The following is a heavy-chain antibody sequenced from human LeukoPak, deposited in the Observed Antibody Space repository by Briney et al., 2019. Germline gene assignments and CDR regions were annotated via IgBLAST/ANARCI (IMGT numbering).Heavy chain of an antibody. CDR1: GFTVSSNY. V-gene: IGHV3-66*01. CDR3: ARDRSGYGYFDY. J-gene: IGHJ4*02. D-gene: IGHD5-12*01. Sequence: PGGSVRLSCAASGFTVSSNYMSWVRQAPGKGLEWVSVIYSGGSTYYADSVKGRFTISRDNSKNTLYLQMNSLRAEDTAVYYCARDRSGYGYFDYWGQGTLVTVSS. CDR2: IYSGGST.